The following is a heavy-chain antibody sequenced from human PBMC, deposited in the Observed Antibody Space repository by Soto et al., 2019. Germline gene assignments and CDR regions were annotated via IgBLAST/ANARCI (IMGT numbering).Heavy chain of an antibody. CDR3: ARSDYYYYGMDV. CDR2: ITPIFGTA. J-gene: IGHJ6*02. V-gene: IGHV1-69*13. Sequence: SVKVSCKASGGTFSSYAISWVRQAPGQGLEWMGGITPIFGTANYAQKFQGRVTITADESTSTAYMELSSLRSEDTAVYYCARSDYYYYGMDVCGQRPTDPVSS. CDR1: GGTFSSYA.